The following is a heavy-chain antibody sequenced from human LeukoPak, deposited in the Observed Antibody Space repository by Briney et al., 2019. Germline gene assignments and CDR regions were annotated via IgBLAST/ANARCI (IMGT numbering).Heavy chain of an antibody. V-gene: IGHV3-21*05. CDR3: ARDDTSSWYQEY. J-gene: IGHJ4*02. Sequence: NPGRSLRLSCAASGFTFRSYGMHWVRQAPGKGLEWVAYIKSNIYYADSVKGRFTISRDNAKNLLYLQMNSLTVEDTAVYYCARDDTSSWYQEYWGQGTLVTVSS. D-gene: IGHD6-13*01. CDR2: IKSNI. CDR1: GFTFRSYG.